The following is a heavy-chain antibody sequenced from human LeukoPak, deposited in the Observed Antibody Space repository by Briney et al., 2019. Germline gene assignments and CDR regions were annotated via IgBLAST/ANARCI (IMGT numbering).Heavy chain of an antibody. V-gene: IGHV3-9*01. Sequence: PGGSLRLSCAASGFIFDDYAMHWVQQAPGKGLEWVSGISWNSDSIDYANSVKGRFTTSRDNSKNTLYLQMNSLRAEDTAVYYCAKGTQELVAAFPDYWGQGTLVTVSS. J-gene: IGHJ4*02. CDR2: ISWNSDSI. CDR1: GFIFDDYA. CDR3: AKGTQELVAAFPDY. D-gene: IGHD2-15*01.